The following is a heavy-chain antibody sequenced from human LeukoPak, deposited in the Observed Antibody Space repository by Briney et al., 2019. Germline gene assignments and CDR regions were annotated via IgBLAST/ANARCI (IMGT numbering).Heavy chain of an antibody. CDR1: GGSISSYY. V-gene: IGHV4-39*01. CDR2: NYYSGST. CDR3: ARQVRVGQSIAAAGTGDFDY. Sequence: SETLSLTCTVSGGSISSYYWGWIRQPPGKGLEWIGSNYYSGSTYYNPSLKSRVTISVDTSKNQFSLKLSSVTAADTAVYYCARQVRVGQSIAAAGTGDFDYWGQGTLVTVSS. D-gene: IGHD6-13*01. J-gene: IGHJ4*02.